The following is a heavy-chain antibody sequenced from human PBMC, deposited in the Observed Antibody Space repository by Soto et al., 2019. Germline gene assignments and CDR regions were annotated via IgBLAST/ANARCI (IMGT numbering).Heavy chain of an antibody. CDR3: ARVYYDFWSGNNTAYYYYGMDV. J-gene: IGHJ6*02. Sequence: QVPLVQSGAEVKKPGASVKVSCKASGYTFTSYGISWVRQAPGQGLEWMGWISAYNGNTNYAQKLQGRVTMTTDTSTSTAYMELRSLRSDDTAVYYCARVYYDFWSGNNTAYYYYGMDVWGQGTTVTVSS. D-gene: IGHD3-3*01. V-gene: IGHV1-18*01. CDR1: GYTFTSYG. CDR2: ISAYNGNT.